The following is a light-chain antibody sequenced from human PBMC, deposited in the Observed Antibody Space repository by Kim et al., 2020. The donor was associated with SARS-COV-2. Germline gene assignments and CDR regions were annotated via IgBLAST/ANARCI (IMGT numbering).Light chain of an antibody. V-gene: IGLV2-14*03. CDR3: SSYTSSSTVI. J-gene: IGLJ2*01. CDR2: DVS. CDR1: NSRVVGYNY. Sequence: GQWVTIACIGTNSRVVGYNYVSWYQQHPGKAPKFMIYDVSSRPSGVSNRFSGSKSGNTASLTISGLQAEDEADYYCSSYTSSSTVIFGGGTQLTVL.